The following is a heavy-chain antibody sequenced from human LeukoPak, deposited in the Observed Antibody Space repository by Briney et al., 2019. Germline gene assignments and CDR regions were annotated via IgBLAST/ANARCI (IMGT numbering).Heavy chain of an antibody. J-gene: IGHJ4*02. Sequence: PSETLSLTCAVYGGSFSGYYWSWIRQPPGKGLEWIGEINHSGSTNYNPSLKSRVTISVDTSKNQFSLKLSSVTAAATAVYYCASSIEAAVLDYWGQGTLVTVSS. CDR3: ASSIEAAVLDY. CDR1: GGSFSGYY. V-gene: IGHV4-34*01. D-gene: IGHD6-13*01. CDR2: INHSGST.